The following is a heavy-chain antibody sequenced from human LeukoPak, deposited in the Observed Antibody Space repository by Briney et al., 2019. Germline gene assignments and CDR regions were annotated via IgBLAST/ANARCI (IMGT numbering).Heavy chain of an antibody. CDR3: AIYAIKFPWELPDFDY. Sequence: GASVKVSCKVSGYTLTELSMHWVRQAPGKGLEWMGGFDPEDGETIYAQKFQGRVTMTEDTSTDTAYMELSSLRSEDTAVYYCAIYAIKFPWELPDFDYWGQGTLVPVSS. CDR1: GYTLTELS. J-gene: IGHJ4*02. D-gene: IGHD1-26*01. CDR2: FDPEDGET. V-gene: IGHV1-24*01.